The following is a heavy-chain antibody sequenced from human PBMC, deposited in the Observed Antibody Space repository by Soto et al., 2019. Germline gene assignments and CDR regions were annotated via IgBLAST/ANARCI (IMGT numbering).Heavy chain of an antibody. J-gene: IGHJ4*02. V-gene: IGHV3-23*01. CDR2: IDGSGAGT. CDR1: GFTFSSYA. CDR3: AKGDILTGSRQGWDY. Sequence: EVQLLESGGGLVQPGGSLRLSCVASGFTFSSYAMSWVRQAPGRGLECVSSIDGSGAGTYYSDSVRGRFTISRDNSMNTLDLQMDSLRAEDTAVYYCAKGDILTGSRQGWDYWGQGTLVTVSS. D-gene: IGHD3-9*01.